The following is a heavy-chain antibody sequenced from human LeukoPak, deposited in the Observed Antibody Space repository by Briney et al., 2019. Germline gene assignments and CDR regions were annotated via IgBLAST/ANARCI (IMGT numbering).Heavy chain of an antibody. Sequence: ASVKVSCKASRGTFSSYGISWVRQAPGQGLEWMGGVIAIFGRVKYGQKFQGRATITTDESTSTAYMELSSLTSEDTGVYYCARGELGDSSGFYFFDYWGQGTLVTVSS. CDR3: ARGELGDSSGFYFFDY. D-gene: IGHD3-22*01. CDR2: VIAIFGRV. V-gene: IGHV1-69*05. J-gene: IGHJ4*02. CDR1: RGTFSSYG.